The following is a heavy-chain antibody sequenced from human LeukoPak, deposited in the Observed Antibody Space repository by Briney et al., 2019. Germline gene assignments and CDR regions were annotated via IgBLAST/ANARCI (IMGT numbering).Heavy chain of an antibody. CDR3: ARQRYYDSSGYRFFDY. J-gene: IGHJ4*02. CDR2: IYPGDSDT. D-gene: IGHD3-22*01. CDR1: GYSFTSYW. V-gene: IGHV5-51*01. Sequence: GESLKTSCKGSGYSFTSYWIGWVRQMPGKGLEWMGIIYPGDSDTRYSPSFQGQVTISADKSISTAYLQWSSLKASDTAMYYCARQRYYDSSGYRFFDYWGQGTLVTVSS.